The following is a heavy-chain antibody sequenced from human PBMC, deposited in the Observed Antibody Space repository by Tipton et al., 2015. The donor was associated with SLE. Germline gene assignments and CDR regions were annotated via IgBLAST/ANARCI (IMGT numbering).Heavy chain of an antibody. CDR3: AGNSGDGGHY. CDR1: GGPISSSSYY. J-gene: IGHJ4*02. D-gene: IGHD3-10*01. V-gene: IGHV4-39*07. Sequence: TLSLTCTVSGGPISSSSYYWGWIRQPPGKGLEWIGSIYYSGSTYYNPSLKSRVTISVDTSKNQFSLKLSSVTAADTAVYYCAGNSGDGGHYWGQGTLVTVSS. CDR2: IYYSGST.